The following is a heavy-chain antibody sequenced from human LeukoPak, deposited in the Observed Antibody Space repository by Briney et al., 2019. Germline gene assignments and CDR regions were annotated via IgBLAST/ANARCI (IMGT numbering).Heavy chain of an antibody. V-gene: IGHV4-34*01. J-gene: IGHJ5*02. Sequence: SETLSLTCAVYGGSFSGYYWSWIRQPPGKGLEWIGESNHIGSTNYNPSLKSRVTISVDTSKNQFSLKLSSVTAADTAVYYCATLSTAMAVNWFDPWGQGTLVTVSS. CDR3: ATLSTAMAVNWFDP. D-gene: IGHD5-18*01. CDR1: GGSFSGYY. CDR2: SNHIGST.